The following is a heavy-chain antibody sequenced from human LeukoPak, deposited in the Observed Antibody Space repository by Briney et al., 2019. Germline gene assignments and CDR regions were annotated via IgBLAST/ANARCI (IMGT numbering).Heavy chain of an antibody. CDR3: VRDSSSWNGNYFDY. CDR1: GFTFSSYS. Sequence: PGGSLRLSCAASGFTFSSYSMNWVRQAPGEGLEWVSSISSSSSYIYYADSVKGRFTISRDNAKNSLYLQMNSLRAEDTAVYYCVRDSSSWNGNYFDYWGQGTLVTVSS. D-gene: IGHD6-13*01. J-gene: IGHJ4*02. CDR2: ISSSSSYI. V-gene: IGHV3-21*01.